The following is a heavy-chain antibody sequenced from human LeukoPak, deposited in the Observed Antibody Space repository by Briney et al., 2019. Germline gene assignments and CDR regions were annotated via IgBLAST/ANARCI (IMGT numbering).Heavy chain of an antibody. CDR1: GFTFSSYW. J-gene: IGHJ4*02. CDR3: AKELPTGTDYFDY. Sequence: SGGSLRLSCAASGFTFSSYWMGWVRQAPGKGLEWVANIKQDGTETYYDDSVKGRFTISRDNAKKSLHLQMDSLRAEDTAVYYCAKELPTGTDYFDYWGQGTLVIVSS. V-gene: IGHV3-7*01. CDR2: IKQDGTET. D-gene: IGHD3-10*01.